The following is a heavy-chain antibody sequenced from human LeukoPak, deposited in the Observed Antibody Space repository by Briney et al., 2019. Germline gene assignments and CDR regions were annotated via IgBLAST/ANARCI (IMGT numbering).Heavy chain of an antibody. CDR1: GFTFSSYA. D-gene: IGHD2-15*01. J-gene: IGHJ4*02. CDR3: ARGYCSGGSCLLLDY. Sequence: GGSLRLSCAASGFTFSSYAMHWVRQAPGKGLEWVAVISYDGSNKYYADSVKGRFTISRDNSKNTLYLQMNSLRAEDTAVYYCARGYCSGGSCLLLDYWGQGTLVTVSS. CDR2: ISYDGSNK. V-gene: IGHV3-30-3*01.